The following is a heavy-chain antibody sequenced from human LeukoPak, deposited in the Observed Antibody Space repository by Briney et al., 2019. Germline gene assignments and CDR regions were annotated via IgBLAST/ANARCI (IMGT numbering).Heavy chain of an antibody. CDR2: IYYSGST. CDR3: AIIGYCSSTSCPRQLDY. V-gene: IGHV4-59*08. J-gene: IGHJ4*02. Sequence: PSETLSLTCTVSGGSISSYYWSWIRQPPGKGLEWIGYIYYSGSTNYNPSLKSRVTISVDTSKNQFSLKLSSVTAADTAVYYCAIIGYCSSTSCPRQLDYWGQGTLVTVSS. CDR1: GGSISSYY. D-gene: IGHD2-2*01.